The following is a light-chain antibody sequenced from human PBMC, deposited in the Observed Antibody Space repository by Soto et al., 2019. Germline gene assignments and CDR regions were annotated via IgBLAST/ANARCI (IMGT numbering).Light chain of an antibody. V-gene: IGKV1-5*03. CDR3: QQYNSIPLT. J-gene: IGKJ4*01. CDR1: QSISSW. Sequence: DIQMTQSPSTLSASVGDRVTITCRASQSISSWLAWYQQKPGKVPKLLIYKAYSLESGVPSRFSGSGSGTEFTLTISSLQPDDFATYYCQQYNSIPLTFGGGTKVEIK. CDR2: KAY.